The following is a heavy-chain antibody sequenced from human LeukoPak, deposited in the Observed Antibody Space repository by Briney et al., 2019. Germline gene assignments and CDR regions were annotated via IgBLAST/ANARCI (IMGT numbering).Heavy chain of an antibody. CDR1: GGSISGTY. CDR3: ARTGSGRDYYGMDV. CDR2: IYYSGST. D-gene: IGHD5-12*01. J-gene: IGHJ6*02. Sequence: SETLSLTCSVSGGSISGTYWSWIRQAPGKGLEWIGYIYYSGSTDYNPSLERRVTISTDTTTSHLSLHLTAVAAADTAIYYCARTGSGRDYYGMDVWGQGSSVTVS. V-gene: IGHV4-59*01.